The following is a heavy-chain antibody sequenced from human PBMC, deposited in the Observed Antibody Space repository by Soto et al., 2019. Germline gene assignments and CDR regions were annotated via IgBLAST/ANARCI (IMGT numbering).Heavy chain of an antibody. J-gene: IGHJ4*02. V-gene: IGHV3-23*01. CDR3: AKDLRPATAIRHYFDY. D-gene: IGHD2-21*02. Sequence: EVQLLESGGGLVQPGGSLRLSCAASGFTFSSYAMSWVRQAPGKGLEWVSAISGSGGSTYYADSVKGRFTISRDNSKNTLYLQMNSLRAEDTAVYYCAKDLRPATAIRHYFDYWGQGTLVTVSS. CDR2: ISGSGGST. CDR1: GFTFSSYA.